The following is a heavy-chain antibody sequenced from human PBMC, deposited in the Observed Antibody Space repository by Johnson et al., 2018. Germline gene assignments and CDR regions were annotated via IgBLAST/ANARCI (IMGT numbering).Heavy chain of an antibody. D-gene: IGHD4-17*01. J-gene: IGHJ6*03. Sequence: VQLLESGGGLVKPGGSLRLSCAASGFTFSDYYMSWIRQAPGKGLEWVSYISSSGSTIYYADSVKGRFTISRDNAKNSLYLKMNSLRAGDTAGNYCARRPGRYGYYVYYYYMDVWGKGTTVTVSS. CDR1: GFTFSDYY. V-gene: IGHV3-11*04. CDR3: ARRPGRYGYYVYYYYMDV. CDR2: ISSSGSTI.